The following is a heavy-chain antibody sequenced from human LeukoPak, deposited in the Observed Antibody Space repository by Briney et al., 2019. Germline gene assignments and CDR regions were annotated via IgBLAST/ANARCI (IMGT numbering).Heavy chain of an antibody. Sequence: SVKVSCKASGGTFSSYAISWVRQAPGQGLEWMGGIIPIFGTANYAQKFQGRVTITADESTSTAYMELSSLRSEDTAVYYCASGGVVPAAPTGPAAASGVRAADYWGQGTLVTVSS. V-gene: IGHV1-69*01. CDR1: GGTFSSYA. D-gene: IGHD2-2*01. CDR2: IIPIFGTA. J-gene: IGHJ4*02. CDR3: ASGGVVPAAPTGPAAASGVRAADY.